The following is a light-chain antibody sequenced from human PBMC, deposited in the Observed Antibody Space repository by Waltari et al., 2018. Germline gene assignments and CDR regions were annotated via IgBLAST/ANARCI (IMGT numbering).Light chain of an antibody. J-gene: IGKJ4*01. CDR1: QSVSSY. CDR3: RQRSSWPPALT. CDR2: DTS. Sequence: EIVLTQSPATLSLSPGERATLSCRASQSVSSYSAWYQQKPGQAPRLLIYDTSNRATGIPARFSGSGSGTDFTLTISSLEPEDFAVYYCRQRSSWPPALTFGGGTKVEIK. V-gene: IGKV3-11*01.